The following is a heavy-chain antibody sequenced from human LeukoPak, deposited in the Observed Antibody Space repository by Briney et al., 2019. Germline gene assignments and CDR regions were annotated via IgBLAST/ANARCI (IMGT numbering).Heavy chain of an antibody. CDR3: AREYYDFWSGSFAFDI. V-gene: IGHV1-46*01. CDR1: GYTFTTYY. J-gene: IGHJ3*02. Sequence: ASVKVSCKASGYTFTTYYIHWVRQAPGQGLEWMGIINPGGGSTSYAQKFQGRVTMARDTSTSTVYMELSSLRSEDTAVYFCAREYYDFWSGSFAFDIWGQGTMVTVSS. CDR2: INPGGGST. D-gene: IGHD3-3*01.